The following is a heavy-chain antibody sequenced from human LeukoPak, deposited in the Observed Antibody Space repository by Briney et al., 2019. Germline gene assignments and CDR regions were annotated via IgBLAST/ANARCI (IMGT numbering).Heavy chain of an antibody. V-gene: IGHV4-39*01. CDR3: ARREVAFIDY. D-gene: IGHD1-26*01. CDR2: IYYSGST. J-gene: IGHJ4*02. CDR1: GGSISSSSYY. Sequence: PSETLSLTCTVSGGSISSSSYYWGWIRQPPGKGLEWIGTIYYSGSTYYNPSLKSRVIISVDTSKNQFSLKLSSVTAADTAVYYCARREVAFIDYWGQGTLVTVSS.